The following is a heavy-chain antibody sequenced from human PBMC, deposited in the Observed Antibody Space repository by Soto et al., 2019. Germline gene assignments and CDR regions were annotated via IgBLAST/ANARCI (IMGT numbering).Heavy chain of an antibody. CDR2: ISSNGGST. CDR1: GFTLSSYA. Sequence: GGSLRLSCSASGFTLSSYAMHWVRQAPGKGLEFVSAISSNGGSTYYADSVKGRFTISRDNSKNTLYLQMSSLRAEGTAVYYCVKEGDDIVVVPAANGNWFDPWGQGTLVTVSS. J-gene: IGHJ5*02. D-gene: IGHD2-2*01. CDR3: VKEGDDIVVVPAANGNWFDP. V-gene: IGHV3-64D*08.